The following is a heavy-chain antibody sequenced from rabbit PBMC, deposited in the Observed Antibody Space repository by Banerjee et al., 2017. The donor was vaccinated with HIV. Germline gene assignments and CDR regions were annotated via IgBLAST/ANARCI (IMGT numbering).Heavy chain of an antibody. CDR3: ARTAGGAYYTGLNL. Sequence: QEQLEESGGDLLKPEGSLTLTCTASGFSLSGGQNMCWVRQAPGKGLEWIACISGSTGITHYASWAKGRFTISKTPSTTVTLQMTSLTVADTATYFCARTAGGAYYTGLNLWGPGTLVTVS. CDR2: ISGSTGIT. D-gene: IGHD8-1*01. V-gene: IGHV1S45*01. CDR1: GFSLSGGQN. J-gene: IGHJ4*01.